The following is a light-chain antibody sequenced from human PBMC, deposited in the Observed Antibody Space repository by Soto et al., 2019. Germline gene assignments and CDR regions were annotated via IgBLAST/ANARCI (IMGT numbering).Light chain of an antibody. CDR2: KVS. CDR3: MQGTHWPPT. J-gene: IGKJ1*01. CDR1: ESLVHDDGNTY. Sequence: DVVMTQSPLSLPVTLGQPASISCRSSESLVHDDGNTYLNWFQQRPGQSPRRLIYKVSTRGSGVSDRLSGSGSGSNFTLKISRVEAEYLVVYYGMQGTHWPPTFGQGTKVEIK. V-gene: IGKV2-30*02.